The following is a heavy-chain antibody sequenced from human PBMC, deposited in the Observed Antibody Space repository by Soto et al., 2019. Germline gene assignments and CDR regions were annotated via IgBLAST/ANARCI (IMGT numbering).Heavy chain of an antibody. Sequence: VQLVESGGGLVQPGGSLRLSCAASGFSFSDFGMHWVRQAPGKGLEWLALISSDGSNKFYADSVRGRFTVSRDRSENTLHLHMNAVRIDDTAMYYCAKDFSRGPMGMSLDSWGQGTLVIVSS. V-gene: IGHV3-30*18. J-gene: IGHJ4*02. CDR2: ISSDGSNK. CDR1: GFSFSDFG. D-gene: IGHD1-26*01. CDR3: AKDFSRGPMGMSLDS.